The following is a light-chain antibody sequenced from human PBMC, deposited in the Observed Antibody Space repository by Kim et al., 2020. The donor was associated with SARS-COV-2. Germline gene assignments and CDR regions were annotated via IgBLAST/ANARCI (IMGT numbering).Light chain of an antibody. CDR3: QSYDADSRWV. CDR2: EDE. J-gene: IGLJ3*02. V-gene: IGLV6-57*02. Sequence: TVTISCTGGSGSIASNYVQWYQQRPGSAPITLIYEDEQRPSGVPDRFSGSIDRSSNSASLTISGLKTEDEADYYCQSYDADSRWVFGGGTQLTVL. CDR1: SGSIASNY.